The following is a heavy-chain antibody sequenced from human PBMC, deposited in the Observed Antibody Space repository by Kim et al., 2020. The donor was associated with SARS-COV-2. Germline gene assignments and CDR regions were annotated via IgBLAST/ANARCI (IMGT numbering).Heavy chain of an antibody. CDR3: ARGTSGSYHAPLES. D-gene: IGHD1-26*01. CDR1: GYTFTSYG. V-gene: IGHV1-18*01. CDR2: ISAYNGNT. J-gene: IGHJ5*02. Sequence: ASVKVSCKASGYTFTSYGISWVRQAPGQGLEWMGWISAYNGNTNYAQKLQDRLTMTTDTSTSTAYVELRSLRSNDTAFYYCARGTSGSYHAPLESWGQGTLVTVSS.